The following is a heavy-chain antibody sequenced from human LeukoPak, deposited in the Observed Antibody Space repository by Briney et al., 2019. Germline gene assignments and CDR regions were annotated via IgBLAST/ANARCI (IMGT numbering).Heavy chain of an antibody. CDR1: GFTFSNSG. J-gene: IGHJ4*02. Sequence: EPGGSLRLSCVASGFTFSNSGMHWARQAPGKGLEWVALIWYDGINEYYADSVKGRFTVSRDDSKNTLYLQMNSLRAEDTAVYYCARDKGGSWGEKYYLDSWGQGTLVTVSS. D-gene: IGHD6-13*01. V-gene: IGHV3-33*01. CDR3: ARDKGGSWGEKYYLDS. CDR2: IWYDGINE.